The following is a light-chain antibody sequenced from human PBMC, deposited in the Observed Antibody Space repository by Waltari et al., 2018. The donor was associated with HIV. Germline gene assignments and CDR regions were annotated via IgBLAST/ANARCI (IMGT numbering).Light chain of an antibody. CDR2: WTA. CDR1: QPILHSSNNKNY. CDR3: QQFHSSPQT. Sequence: DIVMTQSPESLAVSLGETATINCKSSQPILHSSNNKNYLAWYQHKPGQPPKLLIYWTATRESGVPDRFSGSGSGTDFALTISSLQAEDVAVYYCQQFHSSPQTFGQGTKVEIK. V-gene: IGKV4-1*01. J-gene: IGKJ1*01.